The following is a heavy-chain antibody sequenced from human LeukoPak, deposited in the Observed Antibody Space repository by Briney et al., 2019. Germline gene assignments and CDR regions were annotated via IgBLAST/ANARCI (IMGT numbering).Heavy chain of an antibody. CDR2: INHSGST. D-gene: IGHD6-19*01. CDR3: ARERESYSSGWYWGYFDY. V-gene: IGHV4-34*01. Sequence: SETLSLTCAVYGGSFSGYYWSWIRQPPGKGLEWIGEINHSGSTNYNPSLKGRVTISVDTSKNQFSLKLSSVTAADTAVYYCARERESYSSGWYWGYFDYWGQGTLVTVSS. CDR1: GGSFSGYY. J-gene: IGHJ4*02.